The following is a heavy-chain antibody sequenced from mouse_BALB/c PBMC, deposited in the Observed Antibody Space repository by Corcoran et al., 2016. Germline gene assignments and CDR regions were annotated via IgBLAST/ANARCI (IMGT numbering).Heavy chain of an antibody. V-gene: IGHV9-3-1*01. CDR2: INTYTGEP. CDR1: GYTFTNNG. Sequence: QIQLVQSGPELKKPGETVKISCKASGYTFTNNGMNGVKQAPGKGLKWMGWINTYTGEPTYADDFKGRFAFSLETSASTAYLQINNLKSEDTATYFCAREPYAMDYWGQGTSVTVSS. J-gene: IGHJ4*01. CDR3: AREPYAMDY.